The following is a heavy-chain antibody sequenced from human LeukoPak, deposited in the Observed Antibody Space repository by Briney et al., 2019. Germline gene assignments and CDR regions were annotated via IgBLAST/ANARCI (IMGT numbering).Heavy chain of an antibody. Sequence: PGGSLRLSCAASGLTFSTYAMHWVRQAPGKGLEWVSSISGSGDYKYYADSVKGRFTVSRDNSKNTLYLQMNSLRAEDTALYYCAKGPDGSGSYSPLDYWGQGTLLTVSS. CDR3: AKGPDGSGSYSPLDY. CDR1: GLTFSTYA. V-gene: IGHV3-23*01. D-gene: IGHD3-10*01. CDR2: ISGSGDYK. J-gene: IGHJ4*02.